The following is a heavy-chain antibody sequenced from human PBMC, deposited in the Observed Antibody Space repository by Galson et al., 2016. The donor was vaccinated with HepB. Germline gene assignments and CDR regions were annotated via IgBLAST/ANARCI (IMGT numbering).Heavy chain of an antibody. CDR2: FDPEDGET. Sequence: SVKVSCKVSGYILTDLSIHWVRQAPGKGLEWMGRFDPEDGETIYARKFQGRVTMTADTSTDTAYMDLSSLRSEDTAVYYCATDRFGGIYYYYGMDVWGKGTTVTVSS. V-gene: IGHV1-24*01. CDR1: GYILTDLS. CDR3: ATDRFGGIYYYYGMDV. D-gene: IGHD3-10*01. J-gene: IGHJ6*04.